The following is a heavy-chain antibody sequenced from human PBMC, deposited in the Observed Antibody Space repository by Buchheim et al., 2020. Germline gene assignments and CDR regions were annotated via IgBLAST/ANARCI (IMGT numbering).Heavy chain of an antibody. CDR3: ARHRIAARPGDY. CDR2: ISSSGSTI. D-gene: IGHD6-6*01. Sequence: EVQLVESGGGLVQPGGSLRLSCTASGFTFSSYEMNWVRQAPGKGLEWVSYISSSGSTIYYADSVKGRFTISRDNAQNSLYLPMNSLRAEDTAVYYCARHRIAARPGDYWGQGTL. CDR1: GFTFSSYE. J-gene: IGHJ4*02. V-gene: IGHV3-48*03.